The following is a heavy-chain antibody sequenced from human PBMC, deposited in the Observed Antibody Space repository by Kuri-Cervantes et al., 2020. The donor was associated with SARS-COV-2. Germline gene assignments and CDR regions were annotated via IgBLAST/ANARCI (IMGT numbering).Heavy chain of an antibody. CDR2: ISYDGSNK. J-gene: IGHJ3*02. CDR3: ARGGLPITMGDGAFDI. D-gene: IGHD3-10*01. CDR1: GFNFSTTD. V-gene: IGHV3-30-3*01. Sequence: GESLKISCVASGFNFSTTDMHWVRQAPGKGLEWVAVISYDGSNKYYADTVKGRFTISRDNSKNTLYLQMNSLRAEDTAVYYCARGGLPITMGDGAFDIWGQGTMVTVSS.